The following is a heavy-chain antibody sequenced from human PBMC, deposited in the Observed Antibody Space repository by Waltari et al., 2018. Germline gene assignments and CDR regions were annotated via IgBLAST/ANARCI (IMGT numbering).Heavy chain of an antibody. CDR2: VRGDGKT. V-gene: IGHV4-4*02. CDR1: GDSINTRDY. D-gene: IGHD1-1*01. J-gene: IGHJ4*02. CDR3: ARDRGRGLYLDT. Sequence: QLQLQESGPGLVTPSGSPSPIAPVSGDSINTRDYWSWVRQPPGKGLEWIGQVRGDGKTNYNPSFASRVTMSLDTSTYHFALKLTSATAADTALYYCARDRGRGLYLDTWGQGTLVTVSP.